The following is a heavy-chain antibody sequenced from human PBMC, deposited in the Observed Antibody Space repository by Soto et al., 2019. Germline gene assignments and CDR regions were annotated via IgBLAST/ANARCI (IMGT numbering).Heavy chain of an antibody. V-gene: IGHV4-4*07. CDR1: GGYISTYY. CDR3: ARTTAVPNTLRSRYFFDY. CDR2: IHASGNT. Sequence: SETLPLTCTVSGGYISTYYWSWIRQPAGKGLEWLGRIHASGNTDYNPSLKTRVTMSVDTSRNQFPLRLTSVPIADTALYCCARTTAVPNTLRSRYFFDYWGQGTLVTVSS. J-gene: IGHJ4*02. D-gene: IGHD2-2*01.